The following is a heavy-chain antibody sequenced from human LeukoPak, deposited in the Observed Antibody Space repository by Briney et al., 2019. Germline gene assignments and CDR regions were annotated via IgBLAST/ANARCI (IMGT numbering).Heavy chain of an antibody. D-gene: IGHD1-26*01. V-gene: IGHV3-30*02. J-gene: IGHJ4*02. CDR3: AKDQGATLGYFDY. CDR2: IRYDGSNK. Sequence: GGSLRLSCAASGFTFGSYGMHWVRQAPGKGLEWVAFIRYDGSNKYYADSVKGRFTISRDNSENTLYLQMNSLRAEDTAVYYCAKDQGATLGYFDYWGQGTLVTVSS. CDR1: GFTFGSYG.